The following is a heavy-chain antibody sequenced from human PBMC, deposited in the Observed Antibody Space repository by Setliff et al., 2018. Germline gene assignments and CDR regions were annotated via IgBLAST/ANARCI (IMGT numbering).Heavy chain of an antibody. D-gene: IGHD1-7*01. CDR1: GGSISSSSYY. J-gene: IGHJ3*02. V-gene: IGHV4-39*07. CDR3: ARLWNLGAFDI. CDR2: IYYSGST. Sequence: SETLSLTCTVSGGSISSSSYYRGWIRQPPGKGLEWIGSIYYSGSTYYNPSLKSRVTISVDTSKNQFSLKLSSVTAADTAVYYCARLWNLGAFDIWGQGTMVTVSS.